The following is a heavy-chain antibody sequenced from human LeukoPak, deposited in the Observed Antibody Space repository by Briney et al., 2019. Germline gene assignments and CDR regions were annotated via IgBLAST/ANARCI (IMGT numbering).Heavy chain of an antibody. Sequence: GGSLRLSCAASGFTFSSYSMNWVRRAPGKGLEWVSSISSSSSYIYYADSVKGRFTISRDNAKNSLYLQMNSLRAEDTAVYYCARDGTGCSSTSCYYYYGMDVWGQGTTVTVSS. CDR2: ISSSSSYI. J-gene: IGHJ6*02. CDR3: ARDGTGCSSTSCYYYYGMDV. V-gene: IGHV3-21*01. CDR1: GFTFSSYS. D-gene: IGHD2-2*01.